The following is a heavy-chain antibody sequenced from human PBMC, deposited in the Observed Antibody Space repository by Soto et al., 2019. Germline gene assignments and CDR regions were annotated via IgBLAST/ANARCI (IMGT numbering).Heavy chain of an antibody. V-gene: IGHV4-59*01. D-gene: IGHD3-16*01. CDR1: AASFSKYY. Sequence: SETLSLTCTVSAASFSKYYWTWIRQSPGKGLEWIGYIYFNGNTNYNPSLKRRVTMSIDTSKKQFSLNLSSVTAADTALYYCASVTFGGIVLAHWGQGALVTVSS. CDR3: ASVTFGGIVLAH. CDR2: IYFNGNT. J-gene: IGHJ4*02.